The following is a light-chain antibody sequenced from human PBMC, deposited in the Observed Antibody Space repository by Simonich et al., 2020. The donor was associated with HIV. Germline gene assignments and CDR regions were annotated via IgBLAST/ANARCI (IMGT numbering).Light chain of an antibody. CDR2: AAS. V-gene: IGKV1-9*01. CDR1: QGISSY. Sequence: IQLTQSPSFLSASVGDSVPITCRASQGISSYLAWYQQKPGKAPKLLINAASTLQSGVPARFRGSGSGTEFTLTISSLQPEDFATYYCQHLNSVPFTFGPGTKVDI. J-gene: IGKJ3*01. CDR3: QHLNSVPFT.